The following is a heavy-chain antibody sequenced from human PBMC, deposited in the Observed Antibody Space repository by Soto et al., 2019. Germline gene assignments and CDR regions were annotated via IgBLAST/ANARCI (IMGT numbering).Heavy chain of an antibody. V-gene: IGHV3-21*01. J-gene: IGHJ4*02. CDR1: GFTFSSYS. CDR2: ISSSSSYI. CDR3: ASSTIGECLDY. D-gene: IGHD3-10*01. Sequence: GGSLRLSCAASGFTFSSYSMNWVRQAPGKGLEWVSSISSSSSYIYYADSVKGRFTISRDNAKNSLYLQMNSLRAEDTAVYYCASSTIGECLDYWGQGTLVTVSS.